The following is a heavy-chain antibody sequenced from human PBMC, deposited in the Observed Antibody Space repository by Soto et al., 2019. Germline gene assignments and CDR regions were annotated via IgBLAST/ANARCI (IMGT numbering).Heavy chain of an antibody. V-gene: IGHV1-18*01. CDR3: ASRGRIGPLGFGEL. D-gene: IGHD3-10*01. CDR1: GYNFTSYG. J-gene: IGHJ4*02. Sequence: QVQLVQSGAEVKKPGASVKVSCKASGYNFTSYGISWVRQAPGQGLEWMGWISAYNGNTNYAQKLQAKVTMTTDTTPSTAYMELRSRRSDNTAVYYCASRGRIGPLGFGELWGQGTLDTFSS. CDR2: ISAYNGNT.